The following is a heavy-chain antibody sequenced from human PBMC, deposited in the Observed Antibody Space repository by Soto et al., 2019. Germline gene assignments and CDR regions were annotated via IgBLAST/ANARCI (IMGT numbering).Heavy chain of an antibody. D-gene: IGHD6-13*01. V-gene: IGHV4-39*01. J-gene: IGHJ4*02. CDR2: SYFTGNT. CDR3: ARHRTGYSSCWLDY. Sequence: QMQLQESGPGLVKPSETLSLTCTVSGGSISSGTYSWGWIRQPPGKGLEWIGNSYFTGNTHYNPSLKSRVTMSVDTSKRQVSLSLSSVTAADTAVYYCARHRTGYSSCWLDYWGQGTLVTVSS. CDR1: GGSISSGTYS.